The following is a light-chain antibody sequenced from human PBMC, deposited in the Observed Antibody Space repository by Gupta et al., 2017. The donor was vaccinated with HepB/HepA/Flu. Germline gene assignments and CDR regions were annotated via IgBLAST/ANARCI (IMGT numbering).Light chain of an antibody. Sequence: QTAVTQEPSLTVSPGGTVILTCASSTGAVTSGSYPIWFQQKPGQPPRALIYSTRNKYSWTPARFSGSLLGGKAALTLSGVQPEDEADYYCLLYYGGAWVFGGGTKLTVL. CDR2: STR. CDR1: TGAVTSGSY. V-gene: IGLV7-43*01. CDR3: LLYYGGAWV. J-gene: IGLJ3*02.